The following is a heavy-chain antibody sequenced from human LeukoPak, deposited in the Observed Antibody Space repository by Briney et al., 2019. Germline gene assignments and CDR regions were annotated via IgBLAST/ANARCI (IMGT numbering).Heavy chain of an antibody. J-gene: IGHJ4*02. Sequence: SVTLSLTCTVSGGSISSHYWSWIRQPPGKGLEWIGYIYNSGSTNYNPSFKSRVTISVDTSKNHFSLKLTSVTAADTAVYYCARGGYSYGYDDDFEYWGQGILVTVSS. CDR2: IYNSGST. CDR3: ARGGYSYGYDDDFEY. V-gene: IGHV4-59*11. D-gene: IGHD5-18*01. CDR1: GGSISSHY.